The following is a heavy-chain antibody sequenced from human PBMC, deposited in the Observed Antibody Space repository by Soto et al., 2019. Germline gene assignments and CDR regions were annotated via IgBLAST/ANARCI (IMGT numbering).Heavy chain of an antibody. CDR1: GGSISSYY. J-gene: IGHJ4*02. CDR2: IYYSGST. D-gene: IGHD3-22*01. Sequence: PSETLSLTCTVSGGSISSYYWSWIRQPPGKGLEWIGYIYYSGSTNYNPSLKSRVTISVDTSKNQFSLKLSSVTAADTAVYYCARFVYDSSGYYLPWGQGTLVTVSS. V-gene: IGHV4-59*01. CDR3: ARFVYDSSGYYLP.